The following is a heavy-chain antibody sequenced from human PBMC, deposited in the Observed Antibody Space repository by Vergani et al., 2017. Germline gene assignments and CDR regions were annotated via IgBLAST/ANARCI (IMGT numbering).Heavy chain of an antibody. D-gene: IGHD2-2*01. CDR1: GGSISSSSYY. CDR3: ARGHVEIKVVVPAASGGGYYYYMDV. Sequence: QLQLQESGPGLVKPSETLSLTCTVSGGSISSSSYYWGWIRQPPGKGLEWIGEINHSGSTNYNPSLKSRVTISVDTSKNQFSLKLSSVTAADTAVYYCARGHVEIKVVVPAASGGGYYYYMDVWGKGTTVTVSS. V-gene: IGHV4-39*07. CDR2: INHSGST. J-gene: IGHJ6*03.